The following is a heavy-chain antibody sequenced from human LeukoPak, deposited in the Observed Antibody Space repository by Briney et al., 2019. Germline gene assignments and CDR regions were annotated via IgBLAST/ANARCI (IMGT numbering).Heavy chain of an antibody. CDR3: ARPYYYDSEAYFQH. Sequence: GGSLRLSCAASGFTFSDYYMSWIRQAPGKGLEWVSYISSSGSTIYYADSVKGRFTISGDNAKNSLYLQMNSLRAEDTAVYYCARPYYYDSEAYFQHWGQGTLVTVSS. CDR2: ISSSGSTI. D-gene: IGHD3-22*01. J-gene: IGHJ1*01. CDR1: GFTFSDYY. V-gene: IGHV3-11*04.